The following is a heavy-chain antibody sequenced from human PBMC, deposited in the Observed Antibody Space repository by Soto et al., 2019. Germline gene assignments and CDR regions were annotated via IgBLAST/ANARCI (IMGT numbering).Heavy chain of an antibody. J-gene: IGHJ4*02. CDR1: GFTFSSYA. V-gene: IGHV3-23*01. Sequence: VQLLESGGGLVQPGGSLRLSCAASGFTFSSYAMSWVRQAPGKGLEWVSAISGSGGSTYYADSVKGRFTISRDNSKNTRQLQMNSRRAEDTAVYYCAKDLWGCVEWLAGDYRGQGTLVTVSS. CDR2: ISGSGGST. CDR3: AKDLWGCVEWLAGDY. D-gene: IGHD3-3*01.